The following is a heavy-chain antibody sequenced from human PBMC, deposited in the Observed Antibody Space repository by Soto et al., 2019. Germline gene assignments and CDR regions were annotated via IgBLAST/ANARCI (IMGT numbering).Heavy chain of an antibody. CDR3: ARDPSPDRYSGYDYWFDY. V-gene: IGHV3-30-3*01. CDR1: GFTFSSYA. D-gene: IGHD5-12*01. Sequence: GGSLRLSCAASGFTFSSYAMHWIRQAPGKGLEWVAVISYDGSNKYYADSVKGRFTISRDNSKNTLYLQMNSLRAEDTAVYYCARDPSPDRYSGYDYWFDYWGPGTLVTVSS. CDR2: ISYDGSNK. J-gene: IGHJ4*02.